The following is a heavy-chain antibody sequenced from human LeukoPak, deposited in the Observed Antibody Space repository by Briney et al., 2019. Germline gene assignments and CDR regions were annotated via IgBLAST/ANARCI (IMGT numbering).Heavy chain of an antibody. CDR3: ARRNSWYDS. J-gene: IGHJ5*01. D-gene: IGHD4-11*01. CDR2: FDPEDGET. Sequence: ASVKVSCKVSGYTLTELSMHWVRQAPGKGLEWMGGFDPEDGETIYAQKFQGRVTMTRDTSISTAYMELSSLRSEDTAIYYCARRNSWYDSWGQGTLVTVLS. CDR1: GYTLTELS. V-gene: IGHV1-24*01.